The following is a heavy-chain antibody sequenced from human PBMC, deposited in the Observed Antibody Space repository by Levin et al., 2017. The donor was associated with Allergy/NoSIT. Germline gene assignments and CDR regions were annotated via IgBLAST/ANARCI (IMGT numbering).Heavy chain of an antibody. V-gene: IGHV3-72*01. Sequence: TGGSLRLSCAASGFTFSDHYMDWVRQAPGKGLEWVGRTRNKANSYTTEYAASVKGRFTISRDDSKNSLFLQMNSLETEDTAVYFCARVATTGSRWDLDLWGRGTLVTVSS. CDR1: GFTFSDHY. CDR3: ARVATTGSRWDLDL. D-gene: IGHD6-13*01. J-gene: IGHJ2*01. CDR2: TRNKANSYTT.